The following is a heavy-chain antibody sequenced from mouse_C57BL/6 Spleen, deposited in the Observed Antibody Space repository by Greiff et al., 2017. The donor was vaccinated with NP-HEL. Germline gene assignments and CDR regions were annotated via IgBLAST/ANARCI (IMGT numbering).Heavy chain of an antibody. V-gene: IGHV1-26*01. CDR3: ARWVVLRYPYYYDY. CDR1: GYTFTDYY. D-gene: IGHD1-1*01. CDR2: INPNNGGT. J-gene: IGHJ2*01. Sequence: EVQLQQSGPELVKPGASVKISCKASGYTFTDYYMNWVKQSHGKSLEWIGDINPNNGGTSYNQKFKGKATLTVDKSSSTAYMELRSLTSEDSAVYYWARWVVLRYPYYYDYWGQGTTLTVSS.